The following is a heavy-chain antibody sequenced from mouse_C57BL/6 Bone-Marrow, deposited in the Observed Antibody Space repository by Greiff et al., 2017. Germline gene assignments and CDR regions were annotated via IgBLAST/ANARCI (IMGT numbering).Heavy chain of an antibody. Sequence: QVQLQQPGAELVKPGASVKMSCKASGYTFTSYWITWVKQRPGQGLEWIGDIYPGSGSTNYNEKFKSKATLTVDTSSSTAYMQLSSLTSEDSAVYHGASPYYSNYWCFDVWGTGTTVTVSA. CDR3: ASPYYSNYWCFDV. V-gene: IGHV1-55*01. D-gene: IGHD2-5*01. CDR2: IYPGSGST. CDR1: GYTFTSYW. J-gene: IGHJ1*03.